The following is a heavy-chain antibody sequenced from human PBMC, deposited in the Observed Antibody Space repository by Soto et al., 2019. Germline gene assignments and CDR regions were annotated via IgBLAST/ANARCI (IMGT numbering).Heavy chain of an antibody. V-gene: IGHV3-23*01. CDR3: AKNGDTAMVEYYYYGMDV. CDR1: GFTFSSYA. Sequence: EVQLLESGGGLVQPGGSLRLSCAASGFTFSSYAMSWVCQAPGKGLEWVSAISGSGGSTYYADSVKGRFTISRDNSKNTLYLQMNSLRAEDTAVYYCAKNGDTAMVEYYYYGMDVWGQGTTVTVSS. J-gene: IGHJ6*02. CDR2: ISGSGGST. D-gene: IGHD5-18*01.